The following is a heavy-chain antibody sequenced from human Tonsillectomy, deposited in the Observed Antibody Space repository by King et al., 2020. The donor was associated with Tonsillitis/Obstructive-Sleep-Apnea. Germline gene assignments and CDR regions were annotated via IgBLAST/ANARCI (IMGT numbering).Heavy chain of an antibody. CDR2: ISSSRSYI. V-gene: IGHV3-21*01. CDR3: ARGKAGTYPLDHHYSRDV. J-gene: IGHJ6*03. Sequence: QLVQSGRGLVKPGGSLRLSCAASGFTFSSYSMNWVRQAPGKGLEWVSCISSSRSYIYYADSVKGRFTISRDNARNSLYLQMNGLRAEDTAVYYCARGKAGTYPLDHHYSRDVWGTGATVTVSS. D-gene: IGHD6-19*01. CDR1: GFTFSSYS.